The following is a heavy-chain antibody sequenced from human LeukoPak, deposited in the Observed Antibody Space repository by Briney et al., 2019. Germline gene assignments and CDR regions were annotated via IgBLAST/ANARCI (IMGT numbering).Heavy chain of an antibody. D-gene: IGHD3-22*01. CDR2: IIPIFGTA. J-gene: IGHJ4*02. V-gene: IGHV1-69*05. CDR1: GYTFTSYA. Sequence: ASVKVSCKASGYTFTSYAISWVRQAPGQGLEWMGRIIPIFGTANYAQKFQGRVTITTDESTSTAYMELRSLRSDDTAVYYCATKNFYYDSSGYYYWGQGTLVTVSS. CDR3: ATKNFYYDSSGYYY.